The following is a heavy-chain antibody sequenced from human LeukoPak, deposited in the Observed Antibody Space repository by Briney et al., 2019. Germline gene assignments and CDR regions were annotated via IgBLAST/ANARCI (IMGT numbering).Heavy chain of an antibody. CDR3: ARGGSSSSPFFDY. V-gene: IGHV1-46*01. CDR2: INPSGGST. Sequence: ASVKVSCKASRYTFTNYFMHWVRQTPGQGRVWMGIINPSGGSTSYAQKFQGRVTMTRDTSTSTVYMELSSLRSEDTAVYYCARGGSSSSPFFDYWGQGTLVTVSS. J-gene: IGHJ4*02. D-gene: IGHD6-13*01. CDR1: RYTFTNYF.